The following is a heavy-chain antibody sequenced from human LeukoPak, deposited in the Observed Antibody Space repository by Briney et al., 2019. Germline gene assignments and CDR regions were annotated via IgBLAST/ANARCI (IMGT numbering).Heavy chain of an antibody. V-gene: IGHV1-69*13. CDR2: IIPIFGTA. CDR3: ALNGCSSTSCYRYYYYYYMDV. J-gene: IGHJ6*03. Sequence: SVKVSCKASGGTFSSYAISWVRQAPGQGLEWMGGIIPIFGTANYAQKFQGRVTITADDSTSTAYMELSSLRSEDTAVYYCALNGCSSTSCYRYYYYYYMDVWGKGTTVTVSS. CDR1: GGTFSSYA. D-gene: IGHD2-2*02.